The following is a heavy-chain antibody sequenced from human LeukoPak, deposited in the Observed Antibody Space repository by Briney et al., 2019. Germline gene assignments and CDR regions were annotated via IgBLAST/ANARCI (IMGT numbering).Heavy chain of an antibody. D-gene: IGHD2-8*01. Sequence: GGSLRLSCAASGFTFSDYYMSWIRQAPGKGLEGVSYISSSGSTIYYADSVKGRFTISRDNAKNSLYLQMNSLRAEDTAVYYCARAVLATKSEHWFDSWGQGTLVTVSS. V-gene: IGHV3-11*01. CDR3: ARAVLATKSEHWFDS. J-gene: IGHJ5*01. CDR2: ISSSGSTI. CDR1: GFTFSDYY.